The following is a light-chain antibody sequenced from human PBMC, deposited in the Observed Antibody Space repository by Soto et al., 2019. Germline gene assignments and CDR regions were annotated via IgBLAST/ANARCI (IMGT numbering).Light chain of an antibody. Sequence: IQMTHSPSTLSASVGDRVTITCRASQTISSWLAWYQQKPGKAPQLLISAASTLQSGVSSRFSGSGSGTDFTLTISSLQPEDFATYYCQKSYSTPKKFGQGTKVDIK. CDR1: QTISSW. CDR3: QKSYSTPKK. CDR2: AAS. J-gene: IGKJ1*01. V-gene: IGKV1-39*01.